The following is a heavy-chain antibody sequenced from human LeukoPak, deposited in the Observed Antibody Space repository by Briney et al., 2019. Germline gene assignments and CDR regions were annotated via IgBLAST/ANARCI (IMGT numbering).Heavy chain of an antibody. CDR1: GYTFTSYY. D-gene: IGHD6-19*01. CDR2: INPSGGST. Sequence: ASVKVSCKASGYTFTSYYMHWVRQAPGQGLEWMGIINPSGGSTSYAQKFQGRVTMTRDTSTSTVYMELSSLRSEDTAVYYCARDRGSGWYYYYYGMDVWDQGTTVTVSS. J-gene: IGHJ6*02. V-gene: IGHV1-46*01. CDR3: ARDRGSGWYYYYYGMDV.